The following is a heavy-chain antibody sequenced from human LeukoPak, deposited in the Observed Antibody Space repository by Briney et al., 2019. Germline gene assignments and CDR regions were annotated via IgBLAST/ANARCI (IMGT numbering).Heavy chain of an antibody. V-gene: IGHV4-61*01. CDR3: ARSRDGYNLDP. CDR2: IYYSGST. J-gene: IGHJ5*02. CDR1: GGSISSGSYY. D-gene: IGHD5-24*01. Sequence: SETLSLTCTVSGGSISSGSYYWSWIRQPPGKGLEWIGYIYYSGSTNYNPSLKSRVTISVDTSKNQFSLKLSSVTAADTAVYYCARSRDGYNLDPWGQGTLVTVSS.